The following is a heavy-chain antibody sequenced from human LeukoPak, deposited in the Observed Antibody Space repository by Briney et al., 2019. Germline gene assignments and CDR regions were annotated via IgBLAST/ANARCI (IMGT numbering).Heavy chain of an antibody. CDR3: AGIPVFGVVLHQEPV. CDR2: FIPALGTA. CDR1: GGIFSDYA. D-gene: IGHD3-3*01. V-gene: IGHV1-69*06. Sequence: GASVKVSCKASGGIFSDYALNWVRQAPGQGLEWMGVFIPALGTANSTQNFQDRVSITADISTHTVYMELSSLKSEDTAVYFCAGIPVFGVVLHQEPVWGKGTTVTVSS. J-gene: IGHJ6*04.